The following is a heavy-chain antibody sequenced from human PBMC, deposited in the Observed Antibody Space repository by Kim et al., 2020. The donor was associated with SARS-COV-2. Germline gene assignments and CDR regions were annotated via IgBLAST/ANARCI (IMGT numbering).Heavy chain of an antibody. CDR3: AKAIDIVVVPAAIRRAGNAFDI. Sequence: GGSLRLSCAASGFTFGDYAMHWVRQAPGKGLEWVSGFSWNSGSIGYADSVKGRFTISRDNAKNSLYLQMNSLRAEDTALYYCAKAIDIVVVPAAIRRAGNAFDIWGQGTMVTVSS. J-gene: IGHJ3*02. CDR2: FSWNSGSI. D-gene: IGHD2-2*02. V-gene: IGHV3-9*01. CDR1: GFTFGDYA.